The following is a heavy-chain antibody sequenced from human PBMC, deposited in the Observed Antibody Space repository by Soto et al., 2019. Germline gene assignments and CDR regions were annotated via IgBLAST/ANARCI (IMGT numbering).Heavy chain of an antibody. J-gene: IGHJ4*02. Sequence: QLQLQESGSGLVKPSQTLSLTCAVSGGSISSGGYSWSWIRQPPGKGLEWIGYIYHSGSTYYNPSLKSRVTRSVDRSKNQFSLKLSSVTAADTAVYYCAVTNYYDSSGSYYFDYWGQGTLVTVSS. D-gene: IGHD3-22*01. V-gene: IGHV4-30-2*01. CDR1: GGSISSGGYS. CDR2: IYHSGST. CDR3: AVTNYYDSSGSYYFDY.